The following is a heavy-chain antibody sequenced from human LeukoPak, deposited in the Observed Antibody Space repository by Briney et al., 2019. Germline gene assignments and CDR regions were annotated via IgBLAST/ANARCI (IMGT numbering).Heavy chain of an antibody. D-gene: IGHD3-22*01. J-gene: IGHJ4*02. CDR1: GGSISSSNCY. CDR2: IYYSGGT. V-gene: IGHV4-39*01. CDR3: ARLYYDDASSYRHFDY. Sequence: PSETLSLTCTVSGGSISSSNCYWGWIRQPPGKGLEWIGSIYYSGGTYYNASLKGRVTISIDTSKNQFSLKLSSVTAADTAVYYCARLYYDDASSYRHFDYWGQGTLVTVSS.